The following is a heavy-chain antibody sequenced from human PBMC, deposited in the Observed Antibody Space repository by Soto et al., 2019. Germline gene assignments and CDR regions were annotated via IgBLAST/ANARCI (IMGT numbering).Heavy chain of an antibody. CDR3: VMVDNYVTPTPQDV. CDR2: ISPYTVNT. V-gene: IGHV1-18*01. Sequence: ASVKVSCKASGGTFSSYGIAWVRQAPGQGLEWMGWISPYTVNTHSATKVQGRLTMTTDTSTSTAYMDLGSLTSYDTAVYYCVMVDNYVTPTPQDVWGQGTTVTVSS. D-gene: IGHD3-16*01. J-gene: IGHJ6*02. CDR1: GGTFSSYG.